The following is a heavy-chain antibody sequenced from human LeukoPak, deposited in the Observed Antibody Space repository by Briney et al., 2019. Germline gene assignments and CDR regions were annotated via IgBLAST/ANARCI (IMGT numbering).Heavy chain of an antibody. Sequence: GGSLRFSCAASGFTFSSYGMHWVRQAPGKGLEWVSYISSSSSTIYYADSVKGRFTISRDNAKNSLYLQMNSLRDEDTAVYYCGRGEKSPPIVYFAYWGQEPRVTVPS. CDR3: GRGEKSPPIVYFAY. CDR1: GFTFSSYG. CDR2: ISSSSSTI. D-gene: IGHD2-21*01. V-gene: IGHV3-48*02. J-gene: IGHJ4*02.